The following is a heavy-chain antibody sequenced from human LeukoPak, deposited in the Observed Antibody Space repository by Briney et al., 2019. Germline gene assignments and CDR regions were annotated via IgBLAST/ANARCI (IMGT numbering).Heavy chain of an antibody. CDR1: GDSISSSNYY. Sequence: SETLSLTCTVSGDSISSSNYYWGWLRQPPGKGLEWIGSIYYNGRTYYNPSLKSRVTISVDTPKNQFSLKLSSVTAADTAVYFCARLSKGRFFDYIFDYWGQGTLVTVSS. D-gene: IGHD3-9*01. J-gene: IGHJ4*02. CDR2: IYYNGRT. CDR3: ARLSKGRFFDYIFDY. V-gene: IGHV4-39*01.